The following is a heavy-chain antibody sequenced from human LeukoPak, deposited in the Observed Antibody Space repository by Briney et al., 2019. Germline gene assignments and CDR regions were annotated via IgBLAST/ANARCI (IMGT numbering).Heavy chain of an antibody. J-gene: IGHJ4*02. CDR3: ARDGSSWDY. Sequence: GGSLRLSCAASGFTFSSYGMHWVRQAPGKGLEWVAVISFDGSNKYYADSVKGRFTISRDNSKNTLYLQMNSLRAEDTAVYYCARDGSSWDYWGQGTLVTVSS. CDR2: ISFDGSNK. D-gene: IGHD6-13*01. CDR1: GFTFSSYG. V-gene: IGHV3-30*03.